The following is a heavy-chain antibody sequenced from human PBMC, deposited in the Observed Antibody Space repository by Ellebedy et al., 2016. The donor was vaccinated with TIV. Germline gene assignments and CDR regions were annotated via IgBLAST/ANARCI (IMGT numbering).Heavy chain of an antibody. J-gene: IGHJ4*02. CDR1: GGTFSSYS. V-gene: IGHV1-69*02. CDR2: IIPILGIA. Sequence: ASVKVSCKASGGTFSSYSINWVRQAPGQGLEWMGRIIPILGIANYAQKFQDRVTIIADKSTSTAFMELSSLRSEDTAVYYCAAGYSSGWYVEDWGQGTLVTVSS. D-gene: IGHD6-19*01. CDR3: AAGYSSGWYVED.